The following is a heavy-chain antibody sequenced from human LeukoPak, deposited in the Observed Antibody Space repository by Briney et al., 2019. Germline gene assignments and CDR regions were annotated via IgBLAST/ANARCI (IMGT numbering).Heavy chain of an antibody. CDR2: INHSGST. Sequence: SETLSLTCAVYGGSFNAYYWSWIRQPPGKGLKWIGEINHSGSTNYNSSLKSRVTISVDTSKNRFSLKLSSVTAADTAIYYCARATLQLERRPFDYWGQGTLVTVSS. J-gene: IGHJ4*02. CDR3: ARATLQLERRPFDY. CDR1: GGSFNAYY. V-gene: IGHV4-34*01. D-gene: IGHD1-1*01.